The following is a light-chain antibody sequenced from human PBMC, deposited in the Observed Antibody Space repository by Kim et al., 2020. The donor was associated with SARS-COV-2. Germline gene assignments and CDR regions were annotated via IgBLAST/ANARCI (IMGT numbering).Light chain of an antibody. CDR2: GAS. CDR3: QQYGSSSRS. Sequence: ATLSCRASQSVSSSYLAWYQQRPDQAQKPDQAPRLLIYGASTRATGIPDRFSGSGYGTDFTLTISRLEPEDFAVYYCQQYGSSSRSFGQGTKLEI. CDR1: QSVSSSY. J-gene: IGKJ2*03. V-gene: IGKV3-20*01.